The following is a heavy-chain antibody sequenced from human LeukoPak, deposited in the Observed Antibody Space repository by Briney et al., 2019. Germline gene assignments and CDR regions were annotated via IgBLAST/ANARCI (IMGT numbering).Heavy chain of an antibody. V-gene: IGHV4-39*01. CDR1: GGSISSSSYY. CDR2: IYYSGST. Sequence: PSETLSLTCTVSGGSISSSSYYWGWIRQPPGKGLEWIGSIYYSGSTYYNPSLKSRVTISVDTSKNQFSLKLSSVTAADTAVYYCARRGYSGYDYYFDYWGQGTLVTVSP. D-gene: IGHD5-12*01. J-gene: IGHJ4*02. CDR3: ARRGYSGYDYYFDY.